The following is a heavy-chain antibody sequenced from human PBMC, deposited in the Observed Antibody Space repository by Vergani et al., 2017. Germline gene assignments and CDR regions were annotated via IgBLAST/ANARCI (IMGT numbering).Heavy chain of an antibody. CDR3: AKANPRNSGYDYLYYYHAMDV. CDR2: ISGSGGST. V-gene: IGHV3-23*01. CDR1: GFTFNHYA. Sequence: EVQLLESGGDLVQPGGSLRLSCAASGFTFNHYAMNWVRQAPGKGLEWVSGISGSGGSTYYAGSVKGRFTISRDSSKNTLYLQMNSLSAGDTAVYYWAKANPRNSGYDYLYYYHAMDVWAQGTTVTVSS. J-gene: IGHJ6*02. D-gene: IGHD5-12*01.